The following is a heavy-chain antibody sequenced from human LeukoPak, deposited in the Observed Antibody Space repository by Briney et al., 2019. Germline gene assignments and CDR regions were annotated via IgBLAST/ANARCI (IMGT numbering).Heavy chain of an antibody. CDR2: IRSKVYGGTT. D-gene: IGHD3-22*01. CDR3: TTYYYESSGYYRDY. CDR1: GFSFGDYA. Sequence: GGSLRLSCTASGFSFGDYAMSWFRQAPGRGLEWVTFIRSKVYGGTTEYAASVKGRFTISREDSKSIAYLQMNSLKTEDTAVYYCTTYYYESSGYYRDYWGQGTLVTVSS. V-gene: IGHV3-49*03. J-gene: IGHJ4*02.